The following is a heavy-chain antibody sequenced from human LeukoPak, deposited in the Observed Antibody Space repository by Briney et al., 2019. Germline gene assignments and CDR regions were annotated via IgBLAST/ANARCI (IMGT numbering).Heavy chain of an antibody. D-gene: IGHD1-1*01. CDR1: GGSFSGYY. CDR2: INHSGST. Sequence: PSETLSLTCAVYGGSFSGYYGSWIRQPPGKGLEWIGEINHSGSTNYNPSLKSRVTISVDTSKNQFSLKLSSVTAADTAVYYCARARPLQRPAWFDPWGQGTLVTVSS. V-gene: IGHV4-34*01. CDR3: ARARPLQRPAWFDP. J-gene: IGHJ5*02.